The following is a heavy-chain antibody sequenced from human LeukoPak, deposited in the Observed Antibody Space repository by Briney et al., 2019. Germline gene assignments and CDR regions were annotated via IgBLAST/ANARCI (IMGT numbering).Heavy chain of an antibody. CDR3: ARAPLGYCSSTSCSVYYFDY. CDR1: GYTFTGYY. V-gene: IGHV1-2*02. D-gene: IGHD2-2*01. J-gene: IGHJ4*02. Sequence: ASVKVSCKASGYTFTGYYMHWVRQAPGQGLEWMGWINPNSGGTNYAQKFQGRVTMTRDTSISTAYMELSRLRSDDTAVYYCARAPLGYCSSTSCSVYYFDYWGQGTLVTVSS. CDR2: INPNSGGT.